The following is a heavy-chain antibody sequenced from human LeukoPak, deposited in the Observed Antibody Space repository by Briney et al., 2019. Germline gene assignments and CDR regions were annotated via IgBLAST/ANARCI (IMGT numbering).Heavy chain of an antibody. CDR3: ASGYSSSWYAPFDY. V-gene: IGHV3-23*01. Sequence: GGSLRLSCAASGFTFSSYAMSWVRQAPGKGLEWVSAISGSGGSTYYADSVKGRFTISRDNSKNTLYLQMNSLRAEDTAVYYCASGYSSSWYAPFDYWGQGTLVTVSS. CDR2: ISGSGGST. J-gene: IGHJ4*02. CDR1: GFTFSSYA. D-gene: IGHD6-13*01.